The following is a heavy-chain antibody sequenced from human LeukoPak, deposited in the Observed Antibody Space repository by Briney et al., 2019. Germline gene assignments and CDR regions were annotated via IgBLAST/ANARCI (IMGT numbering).Heavy chain of an antibody. CDR3: ARDNSGGSTWWFDP. CDR1: GFTFTSYY. V-gene: IGHV1-46*01. CDR2: INPSGSYT. Sequence: GASVKVSCKASGFTFTSYYMHWVRQAPGQGLEWMGIINPSGSYTSYAQKFPGRVTMTRDTSTSTVYMELSSLRSEDTAVYYCARDNSGGSTWWFDPWGQGTLVTVSS. D-gene: IGHD2-15*01. J-gene: IGHJ5*02.